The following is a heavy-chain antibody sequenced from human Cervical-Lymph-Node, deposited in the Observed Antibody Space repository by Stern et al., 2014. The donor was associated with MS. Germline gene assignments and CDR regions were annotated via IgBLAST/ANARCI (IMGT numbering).Heavy chain of an antibody. V-gene: IGHV4-39*01. Sequence: QVQLQESGPGLVKPSETLSLTCTVSGGSISSSYYWGWIRQPPGKGLEWIGTIYYSGSTYYNPSLQSRVTISVDTSKNQFSLTLSSVPAADTAVYYCARQGAIAAADAYYYYYYGMDVWGQGTTVTVSS. CDR1: GGSISSSYY. CDR2: IYYSGST. D-gene: IGHD6-13*01. J-gene: IGHJ6*02. CDR3: ARQGAIAAADAYYYYYYGMDV.